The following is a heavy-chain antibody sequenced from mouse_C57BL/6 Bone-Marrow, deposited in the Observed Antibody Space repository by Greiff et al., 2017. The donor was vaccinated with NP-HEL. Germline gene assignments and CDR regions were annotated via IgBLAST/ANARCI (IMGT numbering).Heavy chain of an antibody. J-gene: IGHJ3*01. Sequence: VQLKQSGAELVRPGASVTLSCTASGFNIKDDYMHWVKQRPEQGLEWIGWIDPENGDTEYASKFQGKATITADTSSNTAYLQLSSLTSEDTAVYYCTTNSDEASWFAYWGQGTLVTVSA. CDR1: GFNIKDDY. CDR3: TTNSDEASWFAY. V-gene: IGHV14-4*01. CDR2: IDPENGDT.